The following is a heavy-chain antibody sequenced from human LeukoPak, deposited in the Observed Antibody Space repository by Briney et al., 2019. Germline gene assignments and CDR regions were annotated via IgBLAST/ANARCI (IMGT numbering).Heavy chain of an antibody. D-gene: IGHD3-22*01. CDR2: ISGDTIYT. V-gene: IGHV3-23*01. CDR1: GFTFSTYG. CDR3: AKARGYPGNSGYRTFDY. J-gene: IGHJ4*02. Sequence: PGGSLRLSCAASGFTFSTYGLTWVRQAPGEGLEWVSIISGDTIYTYYADSVKGRFTISRDNSRNTVYLQMNSLRAEDTAVYYCAKARGYPGNSGYRTFDYWGQGALVTVSS.